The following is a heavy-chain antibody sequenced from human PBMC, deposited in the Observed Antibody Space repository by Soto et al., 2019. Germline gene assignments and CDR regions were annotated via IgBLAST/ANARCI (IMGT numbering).Heavy chain of an antibody. Sequence: PGGSLRLSCAASGFTVSSNYMSGVRQAPGKGLEWVSVIYSGGSTYYADSVKGRFTISRDNSKNTLYLQMNSLRAEDAAVYYCATNRRTTSYDYYYYMDVWGKGTTVTVSS. CDR2: IYSGGST. CDR3: ATNRRTTSYDYYYYMDV. CDR1: GFTVSSNY. J-gene: IGHJ6*03. D-gene: IGHD2-2*01. V-gene: IGHV3-66*01.